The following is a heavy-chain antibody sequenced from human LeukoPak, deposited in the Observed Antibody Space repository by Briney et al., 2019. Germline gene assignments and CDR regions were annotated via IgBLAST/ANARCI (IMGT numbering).Heavy chain of an antibody. CDR2: IYYSGST. CDR1: GGSISSYY. V-gene: IGHV4-59*08. D-gene: IGHD6-19*01. J-gene: IGHJ4*02. Sequence: SSETLSLTCTVSGGSISSYYWSWIRQPPGKGLEWIGYIYYSGSTNYNPSLKSRVTISVDTSKNQFSLKLSSVTAADTAVYYCARQKWLVPNFDCWGQGTLVTVSS. CDR3: ARQKWLVPNFDC.